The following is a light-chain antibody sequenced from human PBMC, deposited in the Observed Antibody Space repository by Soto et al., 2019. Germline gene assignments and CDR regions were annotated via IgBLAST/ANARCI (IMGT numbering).Light chain of an antibody. V-gene: IGKV1-5*01. Sequence: DIQMTQSPSTLSGSVGDRVTITCRASQTISSWLAWYQQKPGKAPKLLIYDASNLESGVPSRFSGSGSGTEFTLTISSLQPDDFATYYCQQYNSYLYTFGQGTKVDIK. CDR3: QQYNSYLYT. J-gene: IGKJ2*01. CDR2: DAS. CDR1: QTISSW.